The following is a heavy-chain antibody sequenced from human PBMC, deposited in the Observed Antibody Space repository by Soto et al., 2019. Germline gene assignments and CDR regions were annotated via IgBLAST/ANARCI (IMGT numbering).Heavy chain of an antibody. D-gene: IGHD3-9*01. Sequence: ASVKVSCKASGGTFSSYAISWVRQAPGQGLEWMGGIIPIFGTANYAQKFQGRVTITADESTSTAYMELRSLRSDDTAVYYCARVSRDCDILTGPELGSLNWFDPWGQGTLVTSPQ. CDR1: GGTFSSYA. V-gene: IGHV1-69*13. J-gene: IGHJ5*02. CDR3: ARVSRDCDILTGPELGSLNWFDP. CDR2: IIPIFGTA.